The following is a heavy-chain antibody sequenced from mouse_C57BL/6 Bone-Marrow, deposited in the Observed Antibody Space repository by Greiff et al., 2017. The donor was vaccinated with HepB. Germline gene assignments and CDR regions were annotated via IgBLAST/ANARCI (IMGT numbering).Heavy chain of an antibody. D-gene: IGHD1-1*01. Sequence: QVQLQQPGAELVKPGASVKLSCKASGYTFTSYWMHWVKQRPGQGLEWIGMIHPNSGSTNYNEKFKSKATLNVDKSSSTAYMQLSSLTSEDSAVYYCASHYYGSYYFDYWGQGTTLTVSS. CDR3: ASHYYGSYYFDY. J-gene: IGHJ2*01. CDR2: IHPNSGST. CDR1: GYTFTSYW. V-gene: IGHV1-64*01.